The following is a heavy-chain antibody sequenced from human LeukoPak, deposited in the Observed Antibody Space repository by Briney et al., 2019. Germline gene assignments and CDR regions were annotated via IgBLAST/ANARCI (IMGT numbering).Heavy chain of an antibody. CDR3: ASLRTGDFDY. CDR1: RYSISSGYY. CDR2: MYHSGSS. D-gene: IGHD3-10*01. J-gene: IGHJ4*02. Sequence: PSETLSLTCTVSRYSISSGYYWGWIRQPPGKGLEWIGTMYHSGSSYYNPSLKSRVTISVDTSKNQFSLKLSSVTAADTAVYYCASLRTGDFDYWGQGALVTVSS. V-gene: IGHV4-38-2*02.